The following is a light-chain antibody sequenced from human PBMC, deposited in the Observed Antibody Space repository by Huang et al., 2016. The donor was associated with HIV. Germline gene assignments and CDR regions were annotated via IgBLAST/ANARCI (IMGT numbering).Light chain of an antibody. CDR3: QHYDNLRT. V-gene: IGKV1-33*01. CDR2: DAS. Sequence: DIQMTQSPSSLSASVGDRVTITCQASQDISNYVNWYQQKPGKAPTLLIYDASNLETGVSSRFSGSGSGTDFTFTISSLQPEDIATYYCQHYDNLRTFGQGTKVEIK. CDR1: QDISNY. J-gene: IGKJ1*01.